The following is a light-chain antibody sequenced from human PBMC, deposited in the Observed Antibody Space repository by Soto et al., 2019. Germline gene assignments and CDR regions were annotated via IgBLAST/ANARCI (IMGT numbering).Light chain of an antibody. CDR1: QSISGY. V-gene: IGKV1-39*01. J-gene: IGKJ1*01. Sequence: DIQMTQSPASLSASVGDRVTITCRASQSISGYLNWYQQRPGKAPELLIYTASTLQTGVPSRFSGSGSGTEFTLTIRSLQPEDFATYYCQQSFRARSFGQGTRV. CDR2: TAS. CDR3: QQSFRARS.